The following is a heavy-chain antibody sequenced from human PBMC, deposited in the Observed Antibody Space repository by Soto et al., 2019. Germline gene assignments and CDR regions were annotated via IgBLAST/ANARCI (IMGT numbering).Heavy chain of an antibody. D-gene: IGHD5-12*01. CDR3: AREKYSGYEGSEMDY. CDR1: GFTFSSYG. Sequence: QVQLVESGGGVVQPGRSLRLSCAASGFTFSSYGMHWVRQAPGKGLEWVAVIWYDGSNKYYADSVKGRFTISRDNSKNTLYLQMNSLRAEDTAVYYCAREKYSGYEGSEMDYWGQGTLVTVSS. V-gene: IGHV3-33*01. CDR2: IWYDGSNK. J-gene: IGHJ4*02.